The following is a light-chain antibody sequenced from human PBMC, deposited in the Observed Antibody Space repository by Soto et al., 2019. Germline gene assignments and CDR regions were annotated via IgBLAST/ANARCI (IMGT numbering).Light chain of an antibody. CDR3: QQYGRSPLT. J-gene: IGKJ4*02. CDR1: QSVSSSY. Sequence: EIVLTQSPGTLSLSPGERATLSCRASQSVSSSYLAWYQQKPGQAPRLLLYGASSRATGIPDRFSGSGSGTDFTLPISSLEPEDFAVYYCQQYGRSPLTFGGGNNVESK. V-gene: IGKV3-20*01. CDR2: GAS.